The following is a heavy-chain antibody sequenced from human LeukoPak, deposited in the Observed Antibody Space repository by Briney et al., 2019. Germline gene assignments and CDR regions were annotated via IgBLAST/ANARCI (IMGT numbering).Heavy chain of an antibody. J-gene: IGHJ6*02. Sequence: GESLKISCKGSGYSFTNYWVGWVRQMPGKGLEWMGIIYPGDSDTRYSPSFQGQVTISADKSISTAYLQWSSLKASDTAMYYCARTGITPYYYYGMDVWGQGTTVTVSS. V-gene: IGHV5-51*01. CDR3: ARTGITPYYYYGMDV. CDR1: GYSFTNYW. CDR2: IYPGDSDT. D-gene: IGHD1-7*01.